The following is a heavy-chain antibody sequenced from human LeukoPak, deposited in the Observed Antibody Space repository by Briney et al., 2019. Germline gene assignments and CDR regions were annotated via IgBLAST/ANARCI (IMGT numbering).Heavy chain of an antibody. V-gene: IGHV1-2*02. CDR2: INPNSGGT. D-gene: IGHD3-22*01. CDR3: ARDSPDYYYDSSGYANY. Sequence: ASVKVSCKASGYTFTGYYMHWVRQAPGQGLEWMGWINPNSGGTNYAQKFQGRVTMTRDTSIGTAYMELSRLRSDDTAVYYCARDSPDYYYDSSGYANYWGQGTLVTVSS. J-gene: IGHJ4*02. CDR1: GYTFTGYY.